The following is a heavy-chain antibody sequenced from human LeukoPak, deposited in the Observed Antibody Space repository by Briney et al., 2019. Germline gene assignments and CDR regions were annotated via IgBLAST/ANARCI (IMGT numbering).Heavy chain of an antibody. CDR2: IWYDGSNK. CDR1: GFTFSSYG. CDR3: AKDLEYSYGYRLSLFDY. Sequence: PGGSLRLSCAASGFTFSSYGMHWVRQAPGKGLEWVAVIWYDGSNKYYADSVKGRFTISRDNSKNTLYLQMNSLRAEDTAVYYCAKDLEYSYGYRLSLFDYWGQGTLVTVSS. J-gene: IGHJ4*02. D-gene: IGHD5-18*01. V-gene: IGHV3-33*06.